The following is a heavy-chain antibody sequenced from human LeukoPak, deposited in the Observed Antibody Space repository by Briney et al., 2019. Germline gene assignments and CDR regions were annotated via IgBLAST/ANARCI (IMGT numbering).Heavy chain of an antibody. CDR1: GFTFSSYW. CDR2: INGDGSIT. V-gene: IGHV3-74*01. Sequence: PGGSLRLSCAASGFTFSSYWMHWVRQTPGKGLVWVSRINGDGSITRYAASVKGRFTISRDNAKNTLYLQMNSLSADAAAVYYGATSTLTGDYYFVDFWGQGTLVTVSS. CDR3: ATSTLTGDYYFVDF. D-gene: IGHD4-17*01. J-gene: IGHJ4*02.